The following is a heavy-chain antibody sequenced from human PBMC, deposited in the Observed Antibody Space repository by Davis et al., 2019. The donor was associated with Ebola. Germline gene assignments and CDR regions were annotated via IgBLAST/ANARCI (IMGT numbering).Heavy chain of an antibody. CDR2: IYYSGFT. J-gene: IGHJ4*02. V-gene: IGHV4-59*01. CDR1: GGSISGYY. Sequence: PGGSLRLSCTVSGGSISGYYWSWTRQPPGKGLERIAYIYYSGFTNYNPSLKSRVTISVDTSKNQFSLKLTSVTAADTAVYYCARWNEGSGHWGQGTLITVSS. CDR3: ARWNEGSGH. D-gene: IGHD1-1*01.